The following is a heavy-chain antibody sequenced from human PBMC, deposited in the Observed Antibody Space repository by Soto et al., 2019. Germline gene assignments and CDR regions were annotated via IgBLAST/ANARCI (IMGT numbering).Heavy chain of an antibody. Sequence: QVQLVQSGAEVKKPGSSVKVSCKASGGTFSSYAISWVRQAPGQGLEWMGGIIPIFGTANYAQKFQGRVTITADESTSTAYMELSSLRSEDTAVYYCATPQNLWDGSGSYSGGRYYYGMDVWGQGTTVTVSS. D-gene: IGHD3-10*01. CDR1: GGTFSSYA. CDR3: ATPQNLWDGSGSYSGGRYYYGMDV. J-gene: IGHJ6*02. CDR2: IIPIFGTA. V-gene: IGHV1-69*01.